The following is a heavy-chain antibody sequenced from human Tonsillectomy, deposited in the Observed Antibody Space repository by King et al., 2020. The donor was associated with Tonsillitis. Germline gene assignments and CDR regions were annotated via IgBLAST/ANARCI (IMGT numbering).Heavy chain of an antibody. Sequence: VQLVESGGGVVQPGRSLRLSCAASGFTFSSYGMHWVRQAPGKGLEWVATISYDESNKYYADSVKGRFTISRDNSKNTLYLQMNSLRTEDTAVYYCARDNNRVGWIQVWLGDAFDIWGQGTLVTVSS. CDR3: ARDNNRVGWIQVWLGDAFDI. CDR2: ISYDESNK. CDR1: GFTFSSYG. D-gene: IGHD5-18*01. V-gene: IGHV3-30*03. J-gene: IGHJ3*02.